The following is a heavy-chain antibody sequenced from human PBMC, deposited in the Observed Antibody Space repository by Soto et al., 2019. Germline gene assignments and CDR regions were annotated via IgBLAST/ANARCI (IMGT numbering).Heavy chain of an antibody. CDR1: DFFFAYN. D-gene: IGHD3-9*01. CDR2: MDPKNGDT. Sequence: QVQLVQSGAEVKKPGASMRVSCRASDFFFAYNFNWVRQVPGQWLEWMGWMDPKNGDTDYSQKFRGRVPMTRNASFSTAFLELGSLRPIDTATYDCARETDEGLSARLTGSRVDYRSMGVWGKGTTVTVSS. V-gene: IGHV1-8*01. J-gene: IGHJ6*03. CDR3: ARETDEGLSARLTGSRVDYRSMGV.